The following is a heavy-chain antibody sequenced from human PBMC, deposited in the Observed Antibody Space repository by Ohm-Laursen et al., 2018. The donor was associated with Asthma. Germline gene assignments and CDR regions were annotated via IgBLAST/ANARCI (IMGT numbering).Heavy chain of an antibody. Sequence: ASVKVSCKASGGTFSSYAISWVRQAPGQGLEWMGGIIPIFGTANYAQKFQGRVTITADESTSTAYMGLSSLRSEDTAVYYCARLSGSYYSYGMDVWGQGTTVTVSS. J-gene: IGHJ6*02. D-gene: IGHD1-26*01. CDR3: ARLSGSYYSYGMDV. V-gene: IGHV1-69*13. CDR1: GGTFSSYA. CDR2: IIPIFGTA.